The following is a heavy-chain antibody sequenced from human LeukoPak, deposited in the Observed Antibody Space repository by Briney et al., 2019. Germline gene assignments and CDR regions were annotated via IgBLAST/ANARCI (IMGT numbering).Heavy chain of an antibody. V-gene: IGHV3-48*04. CDR2: ISYSSTI. J-gene: IGHJ4*02. CDR1: GFTFSSYS. CDR3: ARERQQLPTDY. D-gene: IGHD6-13*01. Sequence: PGGSLRLSCAASGFTFSSYSMNWVRQAPGKGLEWVSYISYSSTIYYADSVKGRFTISRDNAKNSLYLQMNSLRAEDTAVYYCARERQQLPTDYWGQGTLVTVSS.